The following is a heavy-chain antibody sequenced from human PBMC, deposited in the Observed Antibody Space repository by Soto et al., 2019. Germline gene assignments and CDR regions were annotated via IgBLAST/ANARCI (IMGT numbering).Heavy chain of an antibody. V-gene: IGHV3-48*02. D-gene: IGHD3-3*01. J-gene: IGHJ4*02. CDR2: ISSSSSTI. CDR3: ARDRITIFAYTSLDY. CDR1: GFTFSSYS. Sequence: GSLRLSCAASGFTFSSYSMNWVRQAPGEGLEWVSYISSSSSTIYYADSVKGRFTISRDNAKNSLYLQMNSLRDEDTAVYYCARDRITIFAYTSLDYWGQGTLVTVSS.